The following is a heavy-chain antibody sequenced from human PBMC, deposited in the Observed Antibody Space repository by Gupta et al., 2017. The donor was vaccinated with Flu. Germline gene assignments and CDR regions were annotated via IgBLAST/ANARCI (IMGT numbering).Heavy chain of an antibody. J-gene: IGHJ3*02. CDR3: ARVNYGHYDFDT. V-gene: IGHV3-74*01. Sequence: EVQLVESGGGLVQPGGSLRLSCAASGFPFSSYWMHWVRQAPGKGLVWVSRINSDGSTTSYADSVKGRFTISRDNAKNTLYLQMNSLRAEDTAVYYCARVNYGHYDFDTWGQGTMVTVSS. CDR1: GFPFSSYW. CDR2: INSDGSTT. D-gene: IGHD4-17*01.